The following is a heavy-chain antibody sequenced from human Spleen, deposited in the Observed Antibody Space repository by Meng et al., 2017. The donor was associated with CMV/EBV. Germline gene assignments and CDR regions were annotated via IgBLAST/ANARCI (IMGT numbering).Heavy chain of an antibody. CDR3: ARDRGVGLELTIYYYYGMDV. V-gene: IGHV3-21*01. CDR2: ISSSSSYI. J-gene: IGHJ6*02. Sequence: GESLKISCAASGFTVSSNYMSWVRQAPGKGLEWVSSISSSSSYIYYADSVKGRFTISRDNAKNSLYLQMNSLRAEDTAVYYCARDRGVGLELTIYYYYGMDVWGQGTTVTVSS. D-gene: IGHD1-7*01. CDR1: GFTVSSNY.